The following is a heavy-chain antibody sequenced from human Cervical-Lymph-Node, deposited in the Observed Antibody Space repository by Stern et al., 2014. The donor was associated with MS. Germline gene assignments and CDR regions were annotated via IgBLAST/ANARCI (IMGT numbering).Heavy chain of an antibody. CDR2: IFHVFGTP. CDR3: ALSSETSDRWYSLGYDL. CDR1: GGTFSKFP. J-gene: IGHJ5*02. V-gene: IGHV1-69*12. Sequence: QVQLVQSGAEVTKPGSSVKVSCKASGGTFSKFPSSWVRQAPGQGLEWMGGIFHVFGTPTYAQEFRGRVTITADVSTSTVYMELSSLRSDDTAVYYCALSSETSDRWYSLGYDLWGQGTLVTVSS. D-gene: IGHD6-13*01.